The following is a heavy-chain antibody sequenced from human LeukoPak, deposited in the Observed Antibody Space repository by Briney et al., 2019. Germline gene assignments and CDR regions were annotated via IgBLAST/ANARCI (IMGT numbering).Heavy chain of an antibody. CDR1: GGSISSYY. V-gene: IGHV4-59*01. Sequence: SETLSLTCTVSGGSISSYYWSWIRQPPGKGLEWIGYIYYSGSTNYNPSLKSRVTISVDTSKNQFSLKLSSVTAADTAVYYCARGYSSSHDAFDIWGQGTMVTVSS. J-gene: IGHJ3*02. D-gene: IGHD6-13*01. CDR3: ARGYSSSHDAFDI. CDR2: IYYSGST.